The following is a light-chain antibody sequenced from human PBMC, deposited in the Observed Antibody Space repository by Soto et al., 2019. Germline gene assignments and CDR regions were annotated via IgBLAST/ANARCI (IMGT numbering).Light chain of an antibody. CDR2: DAA. CDR3: QQYNKEWT. J-gene: IGKJ1*01. V-gene: IGKV3-15*01. Sequence: EIVMTQSPATLSVSPGERATLTCRASQSVYRNIAWFQQKPGQTPRLLISDAAKRAPGVPDRFGGSGSGTAVTLTISSLQSEDCAVYFCQQYNKEWTFGQGTRVEIK. CDR1: QSVYRN.